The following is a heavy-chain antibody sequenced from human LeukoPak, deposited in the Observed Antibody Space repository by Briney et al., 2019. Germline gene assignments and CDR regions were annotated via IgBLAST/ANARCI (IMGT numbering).Heavy chain of an antibody. CDR1: GFTFSTYA. CDR3: ARGRVSSSGWLDY. Sequence: PGGSLRLSCATSGFTFSTYAMHWVRQAPGKGLEWVAVISYDGSKKYYADSVKGRFSISRDNSKNTLCLQMNSLRADDTAVYYCARGRVSSSGWLDYWGQGTLVTVSS. CDR2: ISYDGSKK. D-gene: IGHD6-19*01. V-gene: IGHV3-30-3*01. J-gene: IGHJ4*02.